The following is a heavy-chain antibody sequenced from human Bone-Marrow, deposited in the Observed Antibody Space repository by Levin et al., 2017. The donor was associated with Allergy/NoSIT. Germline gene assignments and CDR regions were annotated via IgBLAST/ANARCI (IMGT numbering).Heavy chain of an antibody. J-gene: IGHJ3*02. CDR2: IYPVDSDT. D-gene: IGHD3-3*01. V-gene: IGHV5-51*01. CDR1: GYTFINYW. CDR3: VRPQPTYTSFDARSGYLDVFDI. Sequence: GESLKISCQTSGYTFINYWIGWVRQMPGKGLEWMGIIYPVDSDTKYSPSFQGQVTISADKSISTAYLQWTSLKASDTAMYYCVRPQPTYTSFDARSGYLDVFDIWGQGTMVTVSS.